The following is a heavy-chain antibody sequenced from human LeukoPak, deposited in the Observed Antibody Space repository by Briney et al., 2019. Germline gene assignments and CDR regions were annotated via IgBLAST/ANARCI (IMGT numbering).Heavy chain of an antibody. Sequence: ASVTVSCKASGYTFTSYYMHWVRQAPGQGLEWMGIINPSGGSTSYAQKFQGRVTMTRDMSTSTVYMELSSLRSEDTAVYYCARSFSPTQGIAAAGLWGQGTLVTVSS. CDR1: GYTFTSYY. CDR2: INPSGGST. D-gene: IGHD6-13*01. CDR3: ARSFSPTQGIAAAGL. J-gene: IGHJ4*02. V-gene: IGHV1-46*01.